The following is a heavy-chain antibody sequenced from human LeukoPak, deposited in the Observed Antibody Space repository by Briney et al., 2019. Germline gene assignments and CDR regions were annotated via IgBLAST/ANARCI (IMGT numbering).Heavy chain of an antibody. CDR3: ARGEQWLPNWFDP. V-gene: IGHV3-66*01. CDR2: IFSGGSA. D-gene: IGHD6-19*01. Sequence: GGSLRLSCAASGFTVSSNSMTWVRQAPGKGLEWVLVIFSGGSAYYADSVKGRFTISRDNSKNTLYLQMNSLRAEDTAVYYCARGEQWLPNWFDPWGQGTLVTVSS. J-gene: IGHJ5*02. CDR1: GFTVSSNS.